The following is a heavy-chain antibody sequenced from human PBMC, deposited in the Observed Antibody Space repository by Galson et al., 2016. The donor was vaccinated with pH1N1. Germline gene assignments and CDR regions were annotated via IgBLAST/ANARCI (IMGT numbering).Heavy chain of an antibody. V-gene: IGHV5-10-1*01. CDR3: ATGPSPDY. CDR1: ASSFTSYW. Sequence: QSGAEVKEPGESLTISCKGSASSFTSYWISWVRQMPGKGLEWMGRINPRDSYTDYSPSLQGHVTISTDESISTAYLKWSTLKASDTAIYYCATGPSPDYWGQGTLVIVSS. J-gene: IGHJ4*02. CDR2: INPRDSYT.